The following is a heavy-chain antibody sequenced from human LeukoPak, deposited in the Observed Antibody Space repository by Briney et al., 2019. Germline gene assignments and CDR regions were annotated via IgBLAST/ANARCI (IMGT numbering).Heavy chain of an antibody. CDR1: GFSFSDYW. D-gene: IGHD5-12*01. J-gene: IGHJ4*02. V-gene: IGHV3-7*01. Sequence: PGGSLRLSCIVSGFSFSDYWMSWVRQAPGKGGEWLANINQDGSQTSYVDCVRGRFTVSRDNAKNSLYLQMNSLRADDTAVYYCARDSSPRYSGYDWVFWGRGTLVTVSS. CDR3: ARDSSPRYSGYDWVF. CDR2: INQDGSQT.